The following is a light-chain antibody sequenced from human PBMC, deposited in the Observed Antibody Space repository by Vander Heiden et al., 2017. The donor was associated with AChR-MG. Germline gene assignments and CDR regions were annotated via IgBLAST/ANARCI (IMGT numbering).Light chain of an antibody. CDR3: QQSYSTLMYT. Sequence: DVQMTHSPPSLSASVGDRLTTTCRASQSISSYLNWYQQKPGKAPKLLIYAASSLQSGVRSRFSGSGSGTDYTLTISSLQPEDFVTYYCQQSYSTLMYTFGQGTKVEIK. V-gene: IGKV1-39*01. CDR1: QSISSY. CDR2: AAS. J-gene: IGKJ2*01.